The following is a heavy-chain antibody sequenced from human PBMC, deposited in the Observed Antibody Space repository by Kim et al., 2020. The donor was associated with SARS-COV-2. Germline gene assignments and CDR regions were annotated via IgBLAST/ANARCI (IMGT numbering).Heavy chain of an antibody. CDR1: GFTFDDSA. D-gene: IGHD4-17*01. CDR2: ISGDGGST. V-gene: IGHV3-43*02. Sequence: GGSLRLSCAASGFTFDDSAMHWVRQAPGKGRGWVSLISGDGGSTYYADSVKGRFTISGDNSKNSLYLQMNSLRPEDTALYYCAKPAPTVTKFASPVPYDFWGQGTRVTVSS. CDR3: AKPAPTVTKFASPVPYDF. J-gene: IGHJ4*02.